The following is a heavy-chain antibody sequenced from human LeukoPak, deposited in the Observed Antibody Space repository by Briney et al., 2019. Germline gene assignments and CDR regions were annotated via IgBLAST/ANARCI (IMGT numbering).Heavy chain of an antibody. V-gene: IGHV3-30-3*01. CDR1: GFTFSNYA. D-gene: IGHD2-2*01. CDR2: ISYNGNKK. Sequence: GGSLRLSCAASGFTFSNYAMHWVRQAPGKGLEWVAVISYNGNKKYYADSVKGRFTISRDNSKNTLYLQMNSLRAEDTAVYYCAKDPIVVVPAANFDYWGQGTLVTVSS. CDR3: AKDPIVVVPAANFDY. J-gene: IGHJ4*02.